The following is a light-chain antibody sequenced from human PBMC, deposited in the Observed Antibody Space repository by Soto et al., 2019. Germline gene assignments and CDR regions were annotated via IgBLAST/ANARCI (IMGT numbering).Light chain of an antibody. Sequence: ALTQPPSASGSPGQSVTLSCAGTYSDIGDYNYVSWYQQHPDKVPKLIIYEVTKRPSGVPDRFSGSKSGYTASLTVSDLQPADEAVYYCSSYSGTNSNVIFGGGTKLTVL. CDR2: EVT. V-gene: IGLV2-8*01. J-gene: IGLJ2*01. CDR3: SSYSGTNSNVI. CDR1: YSDIGDYNY.